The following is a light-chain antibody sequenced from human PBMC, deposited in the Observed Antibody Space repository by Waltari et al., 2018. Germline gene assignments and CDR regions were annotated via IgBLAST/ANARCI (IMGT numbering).Light chain of an antibody. CDR1: QSISDW. J-gene: IGKJ4*01. CDR3: QQYNTFSVT. V-gene: IGKV1-5*03. Sequence: DIQMTQSPSTLSASVGDRITITCRASQSISDWLAWYQQKPGKAPKVLIYKAFTLESGVPSRFSGSGFGTEFTLTISSLQPYDFATYYCQQYNTFSVTFGGGTKVEIK. CDR2: KAF.